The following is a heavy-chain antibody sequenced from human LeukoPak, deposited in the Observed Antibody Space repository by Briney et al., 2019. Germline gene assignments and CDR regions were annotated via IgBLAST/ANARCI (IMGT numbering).Heavy chain of an antibody. CDR2: IKTKTDGGTT. CDR1: GFTFSNAW. V-gene: IGHV3-15*01. D-gene: IGHD3-16*01. Sequence: GGSLRLSCAASGFTFSNAWMSWVRQAPGKGLEWVGRIKTKTDGGTTDYVAPVKGRFTISRDDSKNKVNLQMNSLKTEDTAVYYCTTDLITGTGALDYWGQGTLVTVSS. J-gene: IGHJ4*02. CDR3: TTDLITGTGALDY.